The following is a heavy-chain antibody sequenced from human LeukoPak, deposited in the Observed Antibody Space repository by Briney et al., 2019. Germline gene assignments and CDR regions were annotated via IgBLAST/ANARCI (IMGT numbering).Heavy chain of an antibody. Sequence: SVKVSCKASGGTFSTYAISWVRQAPGQGLEWMGGIIPTSGSAKYTQKFQGKVTITTDESTNTAYMELRSLRSEDTAVYYCATTMGYLDYCSGGTCYSMLDWGQGTLVTVFS. V-gene: IGHV1-69*05. CDR2: IIPTSGSA. D-gene: IGHD2-15*01. CDR3: ATTMGYLDYCSGGTCYSMLD. J-gene: IGHJ4*02. CDR1: GGTFSTYA.